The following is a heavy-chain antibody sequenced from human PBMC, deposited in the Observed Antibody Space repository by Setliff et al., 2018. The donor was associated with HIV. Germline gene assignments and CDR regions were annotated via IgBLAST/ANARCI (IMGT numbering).Heavy chain of an antibody. D-gene: IGHD3-16*01. J-gene: IGHJ4*02. V-gene: IGHV4-4*07. CDR3: VNPSGAMGDFDS. CDR2: IQTSGRT. CDR1: GGSISNYY. Sequence: ETLSLTCTVSGGSISNYYWSWIRQPAGKGLEWIGRIQTSGRTNNNPSLKSRVTMSVDTSKNQFSLILTSVTAADTAVYYCVNPSGAMGDFDSWGQGTLVTVSS.